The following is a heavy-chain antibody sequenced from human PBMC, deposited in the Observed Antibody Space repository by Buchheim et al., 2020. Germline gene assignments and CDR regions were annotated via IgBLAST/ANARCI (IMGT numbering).Heavy chain of an antibody. CDR3: ARVYCTAGRCSDFDY. CDR2: INTSSGST. D-gene: IGHD2-15*01. Sequence: QVQLVQSGAEVKKPGASVKVSCKASGYTFTSYYVHCVRQAPGQGLEWMGIINTSSGSTSYSQKFQGRVNMTRDTSTSNVYMELSSLRSEDTAVYYCARVYCTAGRCSDFDYWGQGTL. CDR1: GYTFTSYY. J-gene: IGHJ4*02. V-gene: IGHV1-46*01.